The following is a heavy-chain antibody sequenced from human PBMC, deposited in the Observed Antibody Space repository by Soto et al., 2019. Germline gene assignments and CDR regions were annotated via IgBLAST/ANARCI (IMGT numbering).Heavy chain of an antibody. D-gene: IGHD3-10*01. CDR1: GGAFRGYY. Sequence: WETLSLSCVRCGGAFRGYYWSWIRLPPRKGLGCIGEIDHSGIPNYKQAVRSGVTTSVDTSKSQFALKLSSVTAADTAVYYCARGAIWLVRGVISAWFDPWGEGTLVTVSS. CDR2: IDHSGIP. CDR3: ARGAIWLVRGVISAWFDP. J-gene: IGHJ5*02. V-gene: IGHV4-34*01.